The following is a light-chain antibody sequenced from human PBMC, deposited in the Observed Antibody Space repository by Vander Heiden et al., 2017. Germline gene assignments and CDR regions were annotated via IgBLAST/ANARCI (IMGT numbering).Light chain of an antibody. CDR3: MQNTHWPLT. CDR1: DVNTY. V-gene: IGKV2-30*01. CDR2: DVS. J-gene: IGKJ1*01. Sequence: EVVMTPSPLSLPVTLGKPASISSDVNTYLNWFQQRPGQSPRLLIYDVSNRDSGVPDRFSGSGSGTDFTLKISRVEAEDVGIYYCMQNTHWPLTFGQGTKVETK.